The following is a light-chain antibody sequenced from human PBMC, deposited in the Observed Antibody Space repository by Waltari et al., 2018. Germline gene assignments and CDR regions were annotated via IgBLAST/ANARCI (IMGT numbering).Light chain of an antibody. CDR2: GAS. CDR1: QSVSSN. V-gene: IGKV3-15*01. CDR3: QQYNNWPPLLT. J-gene: IGKJ4*01. Sequence: EIVMTQSPATLSVSPGERATLSCRASQSVSSNLAWYQQKPGQAPRLLLYGASTRATGIPARFSGSGSGTEFTLTISSMQSEDFAVYYCQQYNNWPPLLTFGGGTKVEIK.